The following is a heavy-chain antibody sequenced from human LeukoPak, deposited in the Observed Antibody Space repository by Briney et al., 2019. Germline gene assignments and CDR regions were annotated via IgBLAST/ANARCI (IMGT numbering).Heavy chain of an antibody. CDR1: GFTFSSYS. V-gene: IGHV3-21*01. D-gene: IGHD2-15*01. CDR3: ARDTTVVVAAPNWFDP. CDR2: ISSSSSYI. J-gene: IGHJ5*02. Sequence: GSLRLSCAASGFTFSSYSMNWVRQAPGKGLEWVSSISSSSSYIYYADSVKGRFTISRDNAKNSLYLQMNSLRAEDTAVYYCARDTTVVVAAPNWFDPWGQGTLVTVSS.